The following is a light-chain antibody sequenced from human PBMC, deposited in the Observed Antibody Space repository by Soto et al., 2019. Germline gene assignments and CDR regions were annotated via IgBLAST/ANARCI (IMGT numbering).Light chain of an antibody. CDR3: ATWDDSLSGWV. CDR1: TSNIGINY. V-gene: IGLV1-47*01. J-gene: IGLJ3*02. Sequence: QSVLIQPPSASGTPGQRVTVSCSGSTSNIGINYIYWYQQLPGTAPKLLIYKSNQRPSGVPDRFSGSKSGTSASLAISGLRSEDEADYYCATWDDSLSGWVFGGGTKVTVL. CDR2: KSN.